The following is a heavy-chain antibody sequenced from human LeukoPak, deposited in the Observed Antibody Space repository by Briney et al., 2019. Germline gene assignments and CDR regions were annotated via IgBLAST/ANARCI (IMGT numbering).Heavy chain of an antibody. CDR2: ISSSASTI. V-gene: IGHV3-48*01. J-gene: IGHJ4*02. CDR1: GFTFNTYS. CDR3: AKAAYSSSWYGDYFDY. D-gene: IGHD6-13*01. Sequence: PGGSLRLSCAASGFTFNTYSMNWVRQAPGKGLEWVSYISSSASTIYYADSVKGRFTISRDNSKNTLYLQMNSLRAEDTALYYCAKAAYSSSWYGDYFDYWGQGTLVTVSS.